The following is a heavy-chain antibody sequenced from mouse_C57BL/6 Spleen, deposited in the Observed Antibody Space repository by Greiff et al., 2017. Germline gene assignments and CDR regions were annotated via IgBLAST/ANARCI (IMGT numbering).Heavy chain of an antibody. D-gene: IGHD2-12*01. V-gene: IGHV3-6*01. CDR1: GYSITSGYY. Sequence: VQLQQSGPGLVKPSQSLSLTCSVTGYSITSGYYWNWIRQFPGNKLEWMGYISYDGSNNYNPSLKNRISITRDTSKNQFFLKLNSVTTEDTATYYCAREAYYNPAYWGQGTLVTVSA. CDR3: AREAYYNPAY. J-gene: IGHJ3*01. CDR2: ISYDGSN.